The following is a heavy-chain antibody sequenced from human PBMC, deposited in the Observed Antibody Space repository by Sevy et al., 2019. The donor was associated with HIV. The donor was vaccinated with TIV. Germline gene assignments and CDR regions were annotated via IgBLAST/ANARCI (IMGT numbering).Heavy chain of an antibody. CDR1: GGSISSGGYY. Sequence: SETLSLTCTVSGGSISSGGYYWSWIRQHPGKGLEWIGYIYYSGSTYYNPSLKSRVTISVDTSKNQFSLMLSSVTAADTAVYYCARVAARDYCSGGSCYYYFDYWGQGTLVTVSS. D-gene: IGHD2-15*01. CDR2: IYYSGST. V-gene: IGHV4-31*03. J-gene: IGHJ4*02. CDR3: ARVAARDYCSGGSCYYYFDY.